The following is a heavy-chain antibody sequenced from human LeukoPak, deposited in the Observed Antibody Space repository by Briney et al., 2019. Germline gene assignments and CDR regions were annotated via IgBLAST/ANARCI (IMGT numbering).Heavy chain of an antibody. D-gene: IGHD3-16*01. CDR1: GYTFTSYG. CDR2: ISAYNGNT. CDR3: AGGEDAWGVWYFDL. J-gene: IGHJ2*01. Sequence: GASVKVSCKASGYTFTSYGISWVRQAPGQGLEWMGWISAYNGNTNYAQKLQGRVTMTEDTSTATFYMELTSLRYEDTAVYYCAGGEDAWGVWYFDLWGRGTLVTVSS. V-gene: IGHV1-18*01.